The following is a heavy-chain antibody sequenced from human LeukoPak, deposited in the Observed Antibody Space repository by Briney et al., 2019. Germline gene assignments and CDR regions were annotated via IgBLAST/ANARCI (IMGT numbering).Heavy chain of an antibody. J-gene: IGHJ5*02. Sequence: SETLSLTCTVSGGSISSYYWSWIRQPPGKRLECIGYIYYSGSTNYNPSLKSRVTISVDTSKNQFSLKLSSVTAADTAVYYCARESNFLVGFDPWGQGTLVTVSS. CDR2: IYYSGST. CDR3: ARESNFLVGFDP. D-gene: IGHD2/OR15-2a*01. V-gene: IGHV4-59*01. CDR1: GGSISSYY.